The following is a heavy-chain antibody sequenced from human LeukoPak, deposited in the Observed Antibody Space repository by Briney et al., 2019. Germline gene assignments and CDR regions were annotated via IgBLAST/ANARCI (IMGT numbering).Heavy chain of an antibody. V-gene: IGHV4-39*07. CDR1: GGSISSSSYY. J-gene: IGHJ4*02. CDR3: ASGPDIAMDNDY. Sequence: PSETLSLTCTVSGGSISSSSYYWGWIRQPPGKGLEWIGSIYYSGSTYYNPSLKSRVTISVDTSKNQFSLKLSSVTAADTALYYCASGPDIAMDNDYWGQGTLVTVSS. D-gene: IGHD5-18*01. CDR2: IYYSGST.